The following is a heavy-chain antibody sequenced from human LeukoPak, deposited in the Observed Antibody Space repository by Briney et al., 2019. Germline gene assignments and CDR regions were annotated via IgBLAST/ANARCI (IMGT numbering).Heavy chain of an antibody. CDR1: GGSITNSY. CDR2: INYSGST. D-gene: IGHD1-1*01. V-gene: IGHV4-59*01. Sequence: SETLSLTCTVSGGSITNSYWNWIRQSPGKGLEWIGYINYSGSTNYNPSFKSRVTISVDTSKNHFSLKPSSVTAADTAVYFCARDPLSTNDFDIWGQGTMVTVSS. CDR3: ARDPLSTNDFDI. J-gene: IGHJ3*02.